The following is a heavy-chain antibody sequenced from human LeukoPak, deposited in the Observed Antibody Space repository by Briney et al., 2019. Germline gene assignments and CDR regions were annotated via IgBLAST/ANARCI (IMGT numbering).Heavy chain of an antibody. V-gene: IGHV3-23*01. CDR2: ISGSGGST. Sequence: GGSLRLSCAASGFTFSSYAMSWVRQAPGKGLEWVSAISGSGGSTYYADSVKGRFTISRDNSKNTLYLQMNSLRAEDTAVYYCAKDRSPVVVIAILFDYWGQGTLVTVSS. J-gene: IGHJ4*02. CDR3: AKDRSPVVVIAILFDY. D-gene: IGHD2-21*01. CDR1: GFTFSSYA.